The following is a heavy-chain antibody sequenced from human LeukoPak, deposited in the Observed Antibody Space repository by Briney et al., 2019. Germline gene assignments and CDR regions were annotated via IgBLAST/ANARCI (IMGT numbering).Heavy chain of an antibody. Sequence: SETLSLTCTVSGGSISSGGYYWSWIRQPPGKGLEWIGYISYSGSTSYNPSLRSRVTISVDTSKNQFSLKLSSVTAADTAVYYCATDGNFDLWGRGTLVTVSS. CDR3: ATDGNFDL. CDR1: GGSISSGGYY. D-gene: IGHD1-26*01. V-gene: IGHV4-61*08. CDR2: ISYSGST. J-gene: IGHJ2*01.